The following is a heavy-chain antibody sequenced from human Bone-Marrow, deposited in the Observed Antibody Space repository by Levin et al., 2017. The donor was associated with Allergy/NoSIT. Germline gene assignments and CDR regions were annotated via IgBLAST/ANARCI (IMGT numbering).Heavy chain of an antibody. V-gene: IGHV3-33*01. CDR2: IGYDGTNK. D-gene: IGHD6-19*01. CDR3: ARDTRKYSSGWYIFDS. Sequence: PGGSLRLSCATSGFTFNSFGMHWVRQAPGKGREGVAVIGYDGTNKYYADSVKGRFTISRDNSKNTLYLQMNSLRAQDTAIYYCARDTRKYSSGWYIFDSWGQGTQVTVSS. J-gene: IGHJ4*02. CDR1: GFTFNSFG.